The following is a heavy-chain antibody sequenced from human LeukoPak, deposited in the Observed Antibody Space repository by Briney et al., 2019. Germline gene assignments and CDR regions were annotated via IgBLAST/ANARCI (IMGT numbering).Heavy chain of an antibody. Sequence: SVKVSCKASGGTFSSYAISWVRQAPGQGLEWMGGIIPIFGAANYAQKFQGRVTITADESTSTAYMELSRLRSDDTAVYYCARGLYGDYDRAFDIWGQGTMVTVSS. CDR3: ARGLYGDYDRAFDI. CDR1: GGTFSSYA. J-gene: IGHJ3*02. D-gene: IGHD4-17*01. V-gene: IGHV1-69*13. CDR2: IIPIFGAA.